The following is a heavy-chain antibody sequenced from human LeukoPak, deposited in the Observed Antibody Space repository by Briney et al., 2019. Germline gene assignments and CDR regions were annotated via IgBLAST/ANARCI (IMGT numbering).Heavy chain of an antibody. D-gene: IGHD5-12*01. V-gene: IGHV3-48*01. J-gene: IGHJ3*02. CDR2: ISSSSRTI. CDR1: GFTFSSYS. CDR3: ARDRYGYSGSDSDAFDI. Sequence: QTGGSLRLSCAASGFTFSSYSMNWVRQAPGKGLEWVSYISSSSRTIYYADSVKGRFTISRDNAANSLYLQMNSLRGEDTAVYYCARDRYGYSGSDSDAFDIWGRGTLVTVSS.